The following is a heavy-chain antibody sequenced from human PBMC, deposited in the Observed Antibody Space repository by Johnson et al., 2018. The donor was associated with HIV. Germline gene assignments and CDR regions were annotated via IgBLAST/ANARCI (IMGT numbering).Heavy chain of an antibody. Sequence: QVQLVESGGGVVQPGTSLRLSCAASGFTFSSYGIHWVRQAPGKGLEWVAVISYDGSNKYYADSVKGRFTISRDNSKNTLYLQMNSLKTEDTAVYFCSTDQAGDYGWGSYRYAFDIWGQGTMVTVSS. J-gene: IGHJ3*02. V-gene: IGHV3-30*19. CDR3: STDQAGDYGWGSYRYAFDI. D-gene: IGHD3-16*02. CDR1: GFTFSSYG. CDR2: ISYDGSNK.